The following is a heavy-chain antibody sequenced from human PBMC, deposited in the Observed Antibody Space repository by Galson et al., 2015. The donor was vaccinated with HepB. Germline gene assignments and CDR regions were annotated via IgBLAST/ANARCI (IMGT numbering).Heavy chain of an antibody. CDR2: ILYDGSNK. V-gene: IGHV3-30-3*01. Sequence: SLRLSCAASGFTFSNYAMHWVRQTPGKGLEWVASILYDGSNKDYADSVKGRFTISRDNSQNTLYLQMNSLRAEDTTVYYCARGSGSGSSYKPLFDYWGQGTLVTVSS. CDR1: GFTFSNYA. J-gene: IGHJ4*02. D-gene: IGHD3-10*01. CDR3: ARGSGSGSSYKPLFDY.